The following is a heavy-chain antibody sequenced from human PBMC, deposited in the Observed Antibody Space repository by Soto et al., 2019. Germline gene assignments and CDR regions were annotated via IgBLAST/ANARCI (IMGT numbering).Heavy chain of an antibody. CDR1: GFTFSSYA. J-gene: IGHJ4*02. CDR3: AKHSSGWYGSTDFDY. Sequence: GGSLRLSCAASGFTFSSYAMSWVRQAPGKGLEWVSAISGSGGSTYYADSVKGRFTISRDNSKNTLYLQMNSLRAEDTAVYYCAKHSSGWYGSTDFDYWGQGTLVTVSS. V-gene: IGHV3-23*01. CDR2: ISGSGGST. D-gene: IGHD6-19*01.